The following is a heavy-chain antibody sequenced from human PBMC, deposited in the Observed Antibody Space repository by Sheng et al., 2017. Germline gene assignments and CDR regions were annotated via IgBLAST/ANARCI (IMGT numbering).Heavy chain of an antibody. D-gene: IGHD3-3*02. Sequence: EVQLVESGGALVKPGGSLRLSCAASGFGVSNAWMNWVRQAPGKGPEWVGRIKSQSESGTTHYAAPVKGRFTILRDESRNTLFLQMNNLKTEDTAVYFCTTDLASSQSADLRPPYYHSFYMDVWGKGTTVSVSS. V-gene: IGHV3-15*02. J-gene: IGHJ6*03. CDR3: TTDLASSQSADLRPPYYHSFYMDV. CDR2: IKSQSESGTT. CDR1: GFGVSNAW.